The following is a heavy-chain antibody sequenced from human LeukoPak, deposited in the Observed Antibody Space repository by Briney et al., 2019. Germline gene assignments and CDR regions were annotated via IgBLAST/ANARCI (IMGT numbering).Heavy chain of an antibody. Sequence: GASVKVSCKASGYTFTSYDINWVRQATRQGLEWMGWMNPNSGNTGYAQKFQGRVTMTRNTSISTAYMELSSLRSEDTAVYYCASSRAAAGTTYTHWFDPWGQGTLVTVSS. D-gene: IGHD6-13*01. CDR2: MNPNSGNT. CDR1: GYTFTSYD. V-gene: IGHV1-8*01. J-gene: IGHJ5*02. CDR3: ASSRAAAGTTYTHWFDP.